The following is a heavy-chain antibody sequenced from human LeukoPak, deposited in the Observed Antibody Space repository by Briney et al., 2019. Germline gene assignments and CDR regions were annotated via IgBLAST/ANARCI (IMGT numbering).Heavy chain of an antibody. D-gene: IGHD6-13*01. V-gene: IGHV1-69*06. J-gene: IGHJ4*02. CDR1: GGTFSSYA. Sequence: ASVKVSCKAFGGTFSSYAISWVRQAPGQGLEWMGGIIPIFGTANYAQKFQGRVTITADKSTSTAYMELSSLRSEDTAVYYCARATAAGTDIDYWGQGTLVTVSS. CDR2: IIPIFGTA. CDR3: ARATAAGTDIDY.